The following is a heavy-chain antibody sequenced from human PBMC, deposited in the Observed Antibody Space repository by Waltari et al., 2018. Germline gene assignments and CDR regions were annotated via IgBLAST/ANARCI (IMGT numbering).Heavy chain of an antibody. CDR1: GGSFSGYY. CDR2: INHSGST. V-gene: IGHV4-34*01. D-gene: IGHD3-10*01. CDR3: ARYGGSPAHNWFDP. Sequence: QVQLQQWGAGLLKPSETLSLTCAVYGGSFSGYYWSWIRQPPGKGLEWIGEINHSGSTNYTRSLKSRVTIAVDTSRNQFSLKLSSVTAADTAVYYCARYGGSPAHNWFDPWGQGTLVTVSS. J-gene: IGHJ5*02.